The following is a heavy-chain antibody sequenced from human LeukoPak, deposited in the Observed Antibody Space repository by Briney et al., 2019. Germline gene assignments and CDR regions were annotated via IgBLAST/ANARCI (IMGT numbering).Heavy chain of an antibody. V-gene: IGHV3-64*04. CDR1: GFTFSSYA. CDR2: ISSNGGST. J-gene: IGHJ6*02. Sequence: GGSLRLSCSASGFTFSSYAMHWVRQAPGKGLEYVSAISSNGGSTYYADSVKGRFTISKDNAKNSLYLQMNSLRAEDTAVYYCARGGVMDVWGQGTTVTVSS. D-gene: IGHD3-3*01. CDR3: ARGGVMDV.